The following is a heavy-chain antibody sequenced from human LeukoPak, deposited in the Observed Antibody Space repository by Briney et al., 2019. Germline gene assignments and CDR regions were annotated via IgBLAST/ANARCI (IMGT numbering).Heavy chain of an antibody. CDR3: ARDWRLDWFDP. D-gene: IGHD3-3*01. CDR2: IKQDGSEK. CDR1: GFTFSSYW. Sequence: RSGGSLRLSCAASGFTFSSYWMSWVRQAPGKGLEWVAIIKQDGSEKYYVDSVKGRFTISRDNAKNSLYLQMNSLRAEDTAMYYCARDWRLDWFDPWGQGTLVTVSS. V-gene: IGHV3-7*01. J-gene: IGHJ5*02.